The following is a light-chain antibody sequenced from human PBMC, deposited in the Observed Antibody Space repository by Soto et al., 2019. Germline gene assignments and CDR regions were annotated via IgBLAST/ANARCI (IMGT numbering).Light chain of an antibody. Sequence: EIVMTQSPATLSVSPGESAALSCRASQSVNSNFAWYQQKPGQSPRLLIYGASTRATDIPARFSGSGSGTEFTLTISSLQSEDFAVYYCQQYNNWPYTFGQWTKLEIK. V-gene: IGKV3-15*01. CDR1: QSVNSN. CDR3: QQYNNWPYT. CDR2: GAS. J-gene: IGKJ2*01.